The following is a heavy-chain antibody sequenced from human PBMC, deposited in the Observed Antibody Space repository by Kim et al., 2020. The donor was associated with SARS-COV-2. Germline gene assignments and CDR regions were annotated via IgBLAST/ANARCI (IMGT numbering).Heavy chain of an antibody. Sequence: ASVKVSCKASGYTFSSYTMNWVRQAPGQGLEWMGWINTNTGKPTYAQGFTGRFVLSLDTSVSTAYLQITSLKAEDTAVYYCAREPVDLLRLGIFDYWGQGTLVSVSS. V-gene: IGHV7-4-1*02. J-gene: IGHJ4*02. CDR1: GYTFSSYT. CDR2: INTNTGKP. CDR3: AREPVDLLRLGIFDY. D-gene: IGHD3-16*01.